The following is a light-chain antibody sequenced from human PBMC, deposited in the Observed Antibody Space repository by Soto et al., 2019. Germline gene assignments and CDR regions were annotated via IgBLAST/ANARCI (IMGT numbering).Light chain of an antibody. CDR2: ATS. Sequence: EIVLTQSPGTLSLSPGERATLSCRASQSVGTNYLAWFQQKPGQAPRLLIYATSTRATGIPDRFSGSGSGTDFTLTITRLEPEDVAVYYCQQYDSSPRTFGQGTRVEIK. V-gene: IGKV3-20*01. CDR3: QQYDSSPRT. J-gene: IGKJ1*01. CDR1: QSVGTNY.